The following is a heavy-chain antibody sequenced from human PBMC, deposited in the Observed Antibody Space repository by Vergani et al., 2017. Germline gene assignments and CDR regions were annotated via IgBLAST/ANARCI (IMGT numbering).Heavy chain of an antibody. J-gene: IGHJ6*02. V-gene: IGHV4-59*13. CDR2: IYSTGST. Sequence: QVQLEESGPGLVKPSETLSLTCTVSGGSFNTYYWSWIRQSPGKGLEWIGYIYSTGSTNYNPSLNSRVTMSVYTSKNQFSLKLRSVTAADTAVYFCARVMYRYEASTGYRLEGMDIWGQGTTVTISS. CDR1: GGSFNTYY. CDR3: ARVMYRYEASTGYRLEGMDI. D-gene: IGHD3-9*01.